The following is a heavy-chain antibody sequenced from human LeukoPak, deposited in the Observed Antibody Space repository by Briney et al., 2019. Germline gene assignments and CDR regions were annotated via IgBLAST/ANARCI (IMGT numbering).Heavy chain of an antibody. J-gene: IGHJ5*02. V-gene: IGHV1-8*01. Sequence: ASVKVSCKASGYTFTSHDINWVRQVTGQGLEWMGWMNPNSGNTGYAQKFQGRVTMTKNTSISTAYMELSSLRSEDTAVYYCARGFRGWYQGRLEYWFDPWGQGTLVTVSS. CDR3: ARGFRGWYQGRLEYWFDP. CDR2: MNPNSGNT. D-gene: IGHD6-19*01. CDR1: GYTFTSHD.